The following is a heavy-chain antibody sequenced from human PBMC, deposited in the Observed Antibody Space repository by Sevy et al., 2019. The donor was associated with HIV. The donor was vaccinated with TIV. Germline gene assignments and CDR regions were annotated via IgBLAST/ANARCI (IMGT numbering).Heavy chain of an antibody. V-gene: IGHV3-48*03. CDR3: ARTKYSSSWYPCDAFDI. Sequence: GGSLRLSCAASGFTFSSYEMNWVRQAPGKGLEWVSYISSSGSTIYYADSVKGRFTISRDNAKNSLYLQMNSLRAEDMAVYYCARTKYSSSWYPCDAFDIWGQGTMVTVSS. CDR2: ISSSGSTI. CDR1: GFTFSSYE. D-gene: IGHD6-13*01. J-gene: IGHJ3*02.